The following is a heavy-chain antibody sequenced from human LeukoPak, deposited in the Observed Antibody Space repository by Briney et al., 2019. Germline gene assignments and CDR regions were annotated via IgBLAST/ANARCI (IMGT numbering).Heavy chain of an antibody. J-gene: IGHJ4*02. CDR2: IYYSGST. CDR1: GGSISSSSYY. V-gene: IGHV4-39*07. D-gene: IGHD6-19*01. Sequence: PSETLSLTCTVSGGSISSSSYYWGWIRQPPGKGLEWIGSIYYSGSTYYNPSLKSRVTISVDTSKNQFSLKLSSVTAADTAVYYCARDTIAVAAGGLDYWGQGALVTVSS. CDR3: ARDTIAVAAGGLDY.